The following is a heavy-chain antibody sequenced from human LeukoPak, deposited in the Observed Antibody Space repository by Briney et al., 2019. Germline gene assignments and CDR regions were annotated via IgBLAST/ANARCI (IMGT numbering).Heavy chain of an antibody. V-gene: IGHV3-11*01. CDR1: GFTFSDYY. Sequence: GGSLRLSCAASGFTFSDYYMSWIRQASGKGLVWVSYISSSGSTIYYADSVKGRFTISRDNAKNSLYLQMNSLRAEDTAVYYCARASLVTAGWFDPWGQGTLVTVSS. CDR3: ARASLVTAGWFDP. D-gene: IGHD2-21*02. J-gene: IGHJ5*02. CDR2: ISSSGSTI.